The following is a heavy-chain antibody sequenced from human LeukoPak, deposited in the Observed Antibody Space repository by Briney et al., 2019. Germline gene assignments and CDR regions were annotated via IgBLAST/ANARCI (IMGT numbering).Heavy chain of an antibody. CDR2: INPNSGGT. Sequence: ASVKVSCKASGYTFTGYYMHWVRQAPGQGLEWMGWINPNSGGTNYAQKFQGRVTITADKSTSTAYMELSSLRSEDTAVYYCASHEKYSYGPVHNDYWGQGTLVTVSS. J-gene: IGHJ4*02. D-gene: IGHD5-18*01. CDR1: GYTFTGYY. V-gene: IGHV1-2*02. CDR3: ASHEKYSYGPVHNDY.